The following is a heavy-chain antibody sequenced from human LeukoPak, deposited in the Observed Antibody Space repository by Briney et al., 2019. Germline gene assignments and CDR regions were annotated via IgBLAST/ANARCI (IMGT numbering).Heavy chain of an antibody. V-gene: IGHV1-69*04. CDR2: IIPILGIA. D-gene: IGHD3-10*01. Sequence: ASVKVSCEASGGAFSSYAISWVRQAPGQGLEWMGRIIPILGIANYAQKFQGRVTITADRSTSTAYMELSSLRSEDTAVYYCARDTDYYGSGSYIYFDYWGQGTLATVSS. J-gene: IGHJ4*02. CDR1: GGAFSSYA. CDR3: ARDTDYYGSGSYIYFDY.